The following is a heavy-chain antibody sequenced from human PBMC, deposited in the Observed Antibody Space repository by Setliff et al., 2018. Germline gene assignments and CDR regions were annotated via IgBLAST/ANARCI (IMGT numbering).Heavy chain of an antibody. Sequence: GESLKISCAASGFVFGTYGMHWVRQAPGKGLDWVASVRFDGSNKYYADSVKGRFTISRDNAKNSLSLQMNNLRTEDTAVYYCFGAGTCSYWGQGTLVTVSS. CDR3: FGAGTCSY. D-gene: IGHD3-10*01. J-gene: IGHJ4*02. CDR1: GFVFGTYG. V-gene: IGHV3-30*02. CDR2: VRFDGSNK.